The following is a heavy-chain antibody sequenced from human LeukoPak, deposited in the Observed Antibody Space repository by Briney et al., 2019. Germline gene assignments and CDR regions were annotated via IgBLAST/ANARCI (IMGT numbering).Heavy chain of an antibody. Sequence: SVKVSCKASGGTFSSYAISWVRQAPGQGLEWMGGIIPIFGTANYAQKFQGRITITTDESTSTAYMELSSLRSEDTAVYYCTRGSTGNHSPPHFDYWGQGTLVTVSS. CDR1: GGTFSSYA. CDR3: TRGSTGNHSPPHFDY. J-gene: IGHJ4*02. CDR2: IIPIFGTA. D-gene: IGHD3-10*01. V-gene: IGHV1-69*05.